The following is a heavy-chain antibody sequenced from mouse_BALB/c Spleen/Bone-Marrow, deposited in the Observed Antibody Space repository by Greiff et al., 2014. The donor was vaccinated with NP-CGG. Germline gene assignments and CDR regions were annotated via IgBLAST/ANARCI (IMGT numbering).Heavy chain of an antibody. J-gene: IGHJ4*01. CDR1: GFSLTNYG. CDR2: IWADGST. V-gene: IGHV2-9*02. Sequence: VKVVESGPGLVAPSQSLSITCTVSGFSLTNYGVHWVRQPPGKGLEWLGVIWADGSTNYNSALMSRLSISKDNSKSQVFFKMNSLQTDDTAMYYCARITTATGAMDYWGQGTSATVSS. CDR3: ARITTATGAMDY. D-gene: IGHD1-2*01.